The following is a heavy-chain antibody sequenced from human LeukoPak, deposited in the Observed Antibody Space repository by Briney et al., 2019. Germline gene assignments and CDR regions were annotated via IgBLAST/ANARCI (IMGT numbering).Heavy chain of an antibody. CDR1: GFTFSSYW. CDR3: ARAQGIAVAGDY. V-gene: IGHV3-74*01. J-gene: IGHJ4*02. D-gene: IGHD6-19*01. CDR2: INSDGSST. Sequence: PGGSLRLSCAASGFTFSSYWMHWVRQAPGKRLVWVSRINSDGSSTSYADSVKGRFTISRDNAKNTLYLQMNSLRAEDTAVYYCARAQGIAVAGDYWGQGTLVTVSS.